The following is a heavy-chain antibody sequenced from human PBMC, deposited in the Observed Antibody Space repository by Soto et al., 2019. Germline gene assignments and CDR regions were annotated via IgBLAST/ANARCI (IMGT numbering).Heavy chain of an antibody. V-gene: IGHV1-18*01. CDR3: ARDGDIVVVPAAVEGGGFDP. CDR2: IGAYNGNT. Sequence: QVQLVQSGAEVKKPGASVKVSCKASGYTFTSYDISWVRQAPGQGLEWMGWIGAYNGNTNYAQKLQGRVTMTTDTSTSTAYMELTSLRSDDTAVYYCARDGDIVVVPAAVEGGGFDPWGQGTLVTVSS. D-gene: IGHD2-2*01. J-gene: IGHJ5*02. CDR1: GYTFTSYD.